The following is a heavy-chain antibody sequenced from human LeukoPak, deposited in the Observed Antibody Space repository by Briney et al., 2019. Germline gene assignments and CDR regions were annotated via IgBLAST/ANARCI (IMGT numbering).Heavy chain of an antibody. J-gene: IGHJ4*02. CDR3: ARESQRAAAY. CDR1: GFTFSSYW. V-gene: IGHV3-7*01. D-gene: IGHD6-13*01. CDR2: IKDGGSEK. Sequence: GGSLRLSCAASGFTFSSYWMSWVRQVPGKGLEWVANIKDGGSEKYYVDSVKGRFTISRDNAENSLYLQMNSLRAEDTAVYYCARESQRAAAYWGQGTLVTVSS.